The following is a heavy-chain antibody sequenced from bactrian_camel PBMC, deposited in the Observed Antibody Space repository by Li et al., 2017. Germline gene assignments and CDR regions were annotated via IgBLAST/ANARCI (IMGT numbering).Heavy chain of an antibody. Sequence: VQLVESGGGLVQSGGSLRLSCAASGFNFNIYAIAWVRQAPGKGLEWVSNINSWSGNEYYADSVKGRFTISRNNAVNTLYLQMNSLKPEDTAMYYCAAERPMGPAYDSGYYYPIRPEKYQYWGQGTQVTVS. V-gene: IGHV3S40*01. CDR2: INSWSGNE. CDR1: GFNFNIYA. D-gene: IGHD2*01. CDR3: AAERPMGPAYDSGYYYPIRPEKYQY. J-gene: IGHJ4*01.